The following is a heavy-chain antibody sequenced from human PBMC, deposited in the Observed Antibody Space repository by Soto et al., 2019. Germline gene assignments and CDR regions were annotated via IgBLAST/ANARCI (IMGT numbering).Heavy chain of an antibody. Sequence: SETLFLTCAVYGGSFSGYYWSWIRQPPGKGPEWIGEVSHSGSTKYNPSLESRVTISVDTSKNQFSLRLSSMTAADTTVYYCARGPYDFLSGSRGYFDYWGHGILVTVSS. D-gene: IGHD3-3*01. J-gene: IGHJ4*01. CDR2: VSHSGST. CDR1: GGSFSGYY. V-gene: IGHV4-34*01. CDR3: ARGPYDFLSGSRGYFDY.